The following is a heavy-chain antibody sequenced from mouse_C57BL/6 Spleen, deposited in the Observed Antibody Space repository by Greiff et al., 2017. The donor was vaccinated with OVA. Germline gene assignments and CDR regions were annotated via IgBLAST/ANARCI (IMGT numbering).Heavy chain of an antibody. CDR3: ASSGVSRCAY. V-gene: IGHV1-82*01. CDR2: IYPGDGDT. Sequence: VKLVESGPELVKPGASVKISCKASGYAFSSSWMNWVKQRPGKGLEWIGRIYPGDGDTNYNGKFKGQATLTADNSSSTAYMQLSSLTSEDAAVYSCASSGVSRCAYWGQGTLVTVSA. D-gene: IGHD1-1*01. J-gene: IGHJ3*01. CDR1: GYAFSSSW.